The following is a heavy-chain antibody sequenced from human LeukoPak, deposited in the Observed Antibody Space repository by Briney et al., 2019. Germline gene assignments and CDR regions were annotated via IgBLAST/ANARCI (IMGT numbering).Heavy chain of an antibody. CDR1: GFTFSSYA. CDR2: ISYDGSNK. V-gene: IGHV3-30-3*01. Sequence: GGSLRLSCAASGFTFSSYAMHWVRQAPGKGLERVAVISYDGSNKYYADSVKGRFTISRDNSKNTLYLQMNSLRAEDTAVYYCASPYVVFDIWGKGKMVTVS. CDR3: ASPYVVFDI. D-gene: IGHD3-10*02. J-gene: IGHJ3*02.